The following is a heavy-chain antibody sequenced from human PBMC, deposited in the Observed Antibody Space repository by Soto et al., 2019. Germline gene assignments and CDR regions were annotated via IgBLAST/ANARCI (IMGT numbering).Heavy chain of an antibody. V-gene: IGHV4-30-4*01. J-gene: IGHJ4*02. D-gene: IGHD3-22*01. CDR3: ARHTYYYDSSRYPGRLLDY. CDR1: GGSISSGDYY. Sequence: QVQLQESGPGLVKPSQTLSLTCTVSGGSISSGDYYWSWIRQPPGKGLEWIGYIYHSGSTYYNPSLKSRAPLSVDTSKNQSSLKLTSVTAADTAVYYCARHTYYYDSSRYPGRLLDYWGQGTLVTVSS. CDR2: IYHSGST.